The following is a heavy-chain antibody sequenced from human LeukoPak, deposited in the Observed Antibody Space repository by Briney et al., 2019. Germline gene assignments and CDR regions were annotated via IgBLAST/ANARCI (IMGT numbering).Heavy chain of an antibody. Sequence: SETLSLTCTVSGGSISSSSYYWGWIRQPPGKGLEWIGSIYYSGSTYYNPSLKSRVTISVDTSKNQFSLKLSSVTAADTAVYYCAREDTTYAYTDHPTDRFDYWGQGTLVTVSS. CDR2: IYYSGST. J-gene: IGHJ4*02. CDR3: AREDTTYAYTDHPTDRFDY. V-gene: IGHV4-39*02. D-gene: IGHD3-16*01. CDR1: GGSISSSSYY.